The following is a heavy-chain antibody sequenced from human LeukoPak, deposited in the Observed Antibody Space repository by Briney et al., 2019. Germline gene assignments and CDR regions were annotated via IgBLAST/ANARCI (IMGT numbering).Heavy chain of an antibody. D-gene: IGHD6-13*01. CDR3: ARKIEEQQLVNFDY. CDR1: GGSISSGGYY. Sequence: PSQTLSLTCTVSGGSISSGGYYWSWIRQHPGKGLEWIGYIYYSGSTYYNPSLKSRVTISVDTSKNQFSLKLSSVTAADTAVYYCARKIEEQQLVNFDYWGQGTLVTVSS. CDR2: IYYSGST. J-gene: IGHJ4*02. V-gene: IGHV4-31*03.